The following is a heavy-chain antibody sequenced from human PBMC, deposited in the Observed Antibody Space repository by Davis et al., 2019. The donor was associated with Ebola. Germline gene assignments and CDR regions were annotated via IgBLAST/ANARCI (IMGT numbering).Heavy chain of an antibody. CDR2: ISSSSSTI. CDR1: GFTFSSYS. CDR3: AKDRWAMVRGVLQH. Sequence: PGGSLRLSCAASGFTFSSYSMNWVRQAPGKGLEWVSYISSSSSTIYYADSVKGRFTISRDNAKNSLYLQMNSLRAEDTALYYCAKDRWAMVRGVLQHWGQGTLVTVSS. V-gene: IGHV3-48*04. J-gene: IGHJ1*01. D-gene: IGHD3-10*01.